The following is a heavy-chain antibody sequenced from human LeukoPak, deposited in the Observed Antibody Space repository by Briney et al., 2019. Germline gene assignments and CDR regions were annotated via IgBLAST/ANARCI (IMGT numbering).Heavy chain of an antibody. Sequence: GGSLKLSCAASGFTFSGSAMHWVRQASGKGLEWVGRIRSKANSYATAYAASVKGRFTISRDDSKNTAYLQMNSLKTEDTAVYYCTRLSSYYYDSSGVDYWGQGTLVTVSS. CDR1: GFTFSGSA. J-gene: IGHJ4*02. V-gene: IGHV3-73*01. CDR2: IRSKANSYAT. D-gene: IGHD3-22*01. CDR3: TRLSSYYYDSSGVDY.